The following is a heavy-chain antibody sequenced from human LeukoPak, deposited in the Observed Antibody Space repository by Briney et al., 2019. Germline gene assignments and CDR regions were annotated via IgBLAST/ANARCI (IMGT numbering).Heavy chain of an antibody. Sequence: GGSLRLSCAASGFTFRNAWMSWVRQAPGKGLEWVSVIYSGGSTYYADSVKGRFTISRDNSKNTLYLQMNSLRAEDTPVYDCARLCRGDGHHFYYFDYWPQGNLHSVSS. V-gene: IGHV3-66*04. CDR2: IYSGGST. CDR1: GFTFRNAW. J-gene: IGHJ4*02. D-gene: IGHD5-24*01. CDR3: ARLCRGDGHHFYYFDY.